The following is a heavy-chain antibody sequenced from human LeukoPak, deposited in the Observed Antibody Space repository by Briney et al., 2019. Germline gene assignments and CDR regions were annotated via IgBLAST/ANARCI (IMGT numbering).Heavy chain of an antibody. D-gene: IGHD2-21*02. V-gene: IGHV1-69*05. CDR2: MISIFGTA. J-gene: IGHJ2*01. CDR3: ARGPYCGGDCYRPDWYFDL. CDR1: GGTCSSYA. Sequence: SVKVSCKASGGTCSSYAISWGRQAPGQGLEWMGRMISIFGTANSAEKFEGRVTITTDESTRTAYMELSSLSSEETAVYYCARGPYCGGDCYRPDWYFDLWGRGTLVTVSS.